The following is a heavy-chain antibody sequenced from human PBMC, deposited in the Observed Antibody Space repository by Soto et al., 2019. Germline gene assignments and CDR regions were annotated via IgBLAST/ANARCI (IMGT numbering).Heavy chain of an antibody. D-gene: IGHD3-3*01. J-gene: IGHJ5*02. CDR2: SSGNGVRA. CDR3: ARKVKITIFGVVNAGWFDP. CDR1: GFILNSYA. V-gene: IGHV3-23*01. Sequence: GGSLRLSCAGSGFILNSYAMSWVRQAPEKELEWVAASSGNGVRAYYADSVKGRFTISVDKSKNQFSLKLSSVTAADTAVYYCARKVKITIFGVVNAGWFDPWGQGTLVTVSS.